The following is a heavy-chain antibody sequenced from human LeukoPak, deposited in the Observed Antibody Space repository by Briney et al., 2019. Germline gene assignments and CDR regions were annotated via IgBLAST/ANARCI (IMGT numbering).Heavy chain of an antibody. CDR2: LSSSESAF. CDR1: GFTIRSYE. D-gene: IGHD3-16*02. CDR3: AGSARLMKGVVEVTALDD. V-gene: IGHV3-48*03. Sequence: PAGTLTLSCEDSGFTIRSYEMNWIRQAPGKGLKWIAYLSSSESAFSYADPVKGRITTARDNAKNSVYLEMKSPKADDTAVYYCAGSARLMKGVVEVTALDDWGQGTLVTVSS. J-gene: IGHJ4*02.